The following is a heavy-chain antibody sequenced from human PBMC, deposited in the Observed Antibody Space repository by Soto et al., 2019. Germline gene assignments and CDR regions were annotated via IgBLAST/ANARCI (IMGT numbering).Heavy chain of an antibody. CDR3: ARGPLGRSLNPHCGY. Sequence: SETLSLTCAVSSYSISRGYYWGWIRQPRGKGLEWIGTIYHGGSSYYNPSLKSRVTISVDTSKNQFSLNLSSVTAADTAVYYCARGPLGRSLNPHCGYCRQGTLVTASS. V-gene: IGHV4-38-2*01. CDR1: SYSISRGYY. D-gene: IGHD1-26*01. CDR2: IYHGGSS. J-gene: IGHJ4*02.